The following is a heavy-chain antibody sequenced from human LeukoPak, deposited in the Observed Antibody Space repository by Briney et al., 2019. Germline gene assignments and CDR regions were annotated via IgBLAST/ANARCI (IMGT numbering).Heavy chain of an antibody. Sequence: GGSLRLSCAASGFTLSSYEMNLVRQAPGKGLEWVSYISSSGSTIYYADSVKGRFNISRDNAKNSLFLQMNSLRAEDTAVYYCARGRGGSSLYYFDYWGQGTLVTVSS. J-gene: IGHJ4*02. CDR3: ARGRGGSSLYYFDY. CDR2: ISSSGSTI. CDR1: GFTLSSYE. D-gene: IGHD2-15*01. V-gene: IGHV3-48*03.